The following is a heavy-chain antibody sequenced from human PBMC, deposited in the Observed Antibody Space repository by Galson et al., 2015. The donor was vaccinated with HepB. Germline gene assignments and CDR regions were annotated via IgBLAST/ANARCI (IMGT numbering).Heavy chain of an antibody. CDR2: INKDGNEE. CDR1: GLTFSDYW. Sequence: SLRLSCATSGLTFSDYWMSWVRQTPGKGLEWVANINKDGNEEYYVDSVKGRFTISRDNAKNSLYLQMNSLRVEDTAVYPCVTDYIGFWGQGTLVTVSS. V-gene: IGHV3-7*01. CDR3: VTDYIGF. J-gene: IGHJ4*02.